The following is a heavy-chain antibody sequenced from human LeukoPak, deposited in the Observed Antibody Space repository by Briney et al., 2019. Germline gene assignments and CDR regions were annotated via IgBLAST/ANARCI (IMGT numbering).Heavy chain of an antibody. CDR3: ARMDKPVIDLIRGTNWFDP. D-gene: IGHD2-21*01. CDR1: GYTFTTYD. Sequence: GASVKVSCKASGYTFTTYDINWVRQAPGQGLEWMGWMNPNSGDTGYAQKFQDRLTMTRDASMGTAYMELSGLTSEDTAVYYCARMDKPVIDLIRGTNWFDPWGQGTLVIVSS. J-gene: IGHJ5*02. V-gene: IGHV1-8*01. CDR2: MNPNSGDT.